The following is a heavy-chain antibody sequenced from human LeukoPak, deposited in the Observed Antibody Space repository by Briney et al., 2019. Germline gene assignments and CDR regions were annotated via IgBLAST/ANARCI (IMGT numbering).Heavy chain of an antibody. CDR1: GFTFSDYY. J-gene: IGHJ4*02. Sequence: PGGSLRLSCAASGFTFSDYYMSWIRQAPGKGLEWGSHISSSGSTIYSADSVKGRFTISRANAKNSLYLLMNSLRAEDTALYYCARNRSGWPGDFDYWGQGTLVTVSS. D-gene: IGHD6-19*01. CDR2: ISSSGSTI. CDR3: ARNRSGWPGDFDY. V-gene: IGHV3-11*04.